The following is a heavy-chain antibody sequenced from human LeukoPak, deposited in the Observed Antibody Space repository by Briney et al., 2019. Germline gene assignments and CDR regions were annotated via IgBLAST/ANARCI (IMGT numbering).Heavy chain of an antibody. Sequence: SETLSLTCAVSGYSISSGYYWGWIRQPPGKGLEWIGSIYHSGSTYYNPSLKSRVTISVDTSKNQFSLKLSSVTAADTAVYYCARAPLVGATGHDYWGQGTLVTVSS. D-gene: IGHD1-26*01. CDR1: GYSISSGYY. V-gene: IGHV4-38-2*01. CDR3: ARAPLVGATGHDY. J-gene: IGHJ4*02. CDR2: IYHSGST.